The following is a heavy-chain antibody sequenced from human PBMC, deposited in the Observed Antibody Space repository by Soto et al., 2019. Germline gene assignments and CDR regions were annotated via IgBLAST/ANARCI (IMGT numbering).Heavy chain of an antibody. J-gene: IGHJ4*02. Sequence: SVKVSCKASGGTFSSYAISWVRQAPGQGLEWMGGIIPIFGTANYAQKFQGRVTITADESTSTAYMELSSLRSEDTAVYYCARDVSGYSSSWYPSCFDYWGLGTMVTVFS. D-gene: IGHD6-13*01. V-gene: IGHV1-69*13. CDR1: GGTFSSYA. CDR3: ARDVSGYSSSWYPSCFDY. CDR2: IIPIFGTA.